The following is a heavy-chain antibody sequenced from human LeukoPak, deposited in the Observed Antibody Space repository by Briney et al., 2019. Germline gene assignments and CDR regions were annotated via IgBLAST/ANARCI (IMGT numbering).Heavy chain of an antibody. Sequence: EASVKVSCKASGYTFTGYYMHWVRQAPGQGLEWMGWINPNSGGTNYAQKFQGRVTMTRDTSISTAYMELSSLRSEDTAVYYCARVIAVGAYPDYWGQGTLVTVSS. CDR1: GYTFTGYY. CDR2: INPNSGGT. CDR3: ARVIAVGAYPDY. J-gene: IGHJ4*02. D-gene: IGHD6-19*01. V-gene: IGHV1-2*02.